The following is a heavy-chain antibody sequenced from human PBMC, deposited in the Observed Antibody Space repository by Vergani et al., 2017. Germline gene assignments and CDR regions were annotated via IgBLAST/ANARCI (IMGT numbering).Heavy chain of an antibody. CDR3: ASSYYGSGSYYNGAFDI. Sequence: QVQLQESGPGLVKPSGTLSLTCAVSGGSISSSNWWSWVRQHPGKGLEWIGEIYHSGSTNYNPSLKSRVTISVDKSKNQFSLKLSSVTAADTAVYYCASSYYGSGSYYNGAFDIWGQGTMVTVSS. D-gene: IGHD3-10*01. CDR2: IYHSGST. V-gene: IGHV4-4*02. J-gene: IGHJ3*02. CDR1: GGSISSSNW.